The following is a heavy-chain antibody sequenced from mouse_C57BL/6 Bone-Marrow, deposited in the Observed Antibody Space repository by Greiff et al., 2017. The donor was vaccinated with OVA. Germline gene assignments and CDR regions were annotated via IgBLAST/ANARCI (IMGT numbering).Heavy chain of an antibody. J-gene: IGHJ4*01. Sequence: QVTLKVSGPGILQSSQTLSLTCSFSGFSLSTSGMGVSWIRQPSGKGLEWLAHIYWDDDKRYNPSLKSRLTISKDTSRNQVFLKITSVDTADTATYYCARRAGDYDYDAGYYYAMDYWGQGTSVTVSS. CDR1: GFSLSTSGMG. CDR3: ARRAGDYDYDAGYYYAMDY. CDR2: IYWDDDK. D-gene: IGHD2-4*01. V-gene: IGHV8-12*01.